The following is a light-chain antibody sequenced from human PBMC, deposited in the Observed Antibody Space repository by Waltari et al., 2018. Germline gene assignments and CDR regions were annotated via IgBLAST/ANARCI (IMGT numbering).Light chain of an antibody. CDR2: DAS. CDR3: QQYDDLPT. J-gene: IGKJ4*01. Sequence: DIQMTQSPSSLSASVGDRVTITCQASQDISNYLNWYQQKPGKAPKLLIYDASNLETGVPSSVSGSGSETDFTFTISSLQPEDIATYYCQQYDDLPTFGGGTKVEIK. CDR1: QDISNY. V-gene: IGKV1-33*01.